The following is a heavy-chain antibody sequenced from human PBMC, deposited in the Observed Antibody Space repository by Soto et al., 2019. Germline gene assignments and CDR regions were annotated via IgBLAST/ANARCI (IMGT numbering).Heavy chain of an antibody. D-gene: IGHD3-3*01. Sequence: QVQLVQSGAEVKKPGASVKVSCKASGYTFTSYDINWVRQATGQGLEGMGWMNPNSGNTGYAQKFQGRVTMTRNTSISTAYMELSSLRSEDTAVYYCARAPHFLPADAFDIWGQGTMVTVSS. CDR3: ARAPHFLPADAFDI. CDR2: MNPNSGNT. V-gene: IGHV1-8*01. CDR1: GYTFTSYD. J-gene: IGHJ3*02.